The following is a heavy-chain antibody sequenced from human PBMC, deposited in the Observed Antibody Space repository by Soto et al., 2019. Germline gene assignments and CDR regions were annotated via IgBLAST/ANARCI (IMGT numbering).Heavy chain of an antibody. CDR1: GGSISSGDYY. CDR3: ARIIEFWSGYYAVAY. D-gene: IGHD3-3*01. J-gene: IGHJ4*02. Sequence: SETLSLTCTVSGGSISSGDYYWSWIRQPPGKGLEWIGYIYYSGSTYYNPSLKSRVTTSVDTSKNQFSLKLSSVTAADTAVYYCARIIEFWSGYYAVAYWGQGALVTVSS. CDR2: IYYSGST. V-gene: IGHV4-30-4*01.